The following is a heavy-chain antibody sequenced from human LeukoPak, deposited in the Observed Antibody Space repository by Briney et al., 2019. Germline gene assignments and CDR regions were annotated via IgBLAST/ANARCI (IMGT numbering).Heavy chain of an antibody. CDR2: ISNSGTYT. CDR1: RFTFRYEY. CDR3: DRCRCADPCAYFDY. D-gene: IGHD2-21*01. Sequence: PGGALRLSCAAARFTFRYEYMSWTRQAPGKGLEWVSYISNSGTYTNYADSVRGRFTISRDNAKHSLYLQMNSLRAEDTAVYYCDRCRCADPCAYFDYWGQGTLVTVSS. V-gene: IGHV3-11*03. J-gene: IGHJ4*02.